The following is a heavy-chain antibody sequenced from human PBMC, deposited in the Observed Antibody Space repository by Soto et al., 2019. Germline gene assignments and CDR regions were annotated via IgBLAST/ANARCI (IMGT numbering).Heavy chain of an antibody. J-gene: IGHJ4*02. CDR3: AKRFPLFGVNKLPPDADS. Sequence: EVHLLESGGGLVQPGGSLRLSCAASGFTFSNHAMSWVRQTPGEGLEWVSGISFSGDNTYYADSVRGRFTVSRDNSKSTLYQKMTSLRAEDTAVYYCAKRFPLFGVNKLPPDADSWGQGPLVTVSS. D-gene: IGHD3-3*01. CDR2: ISFSGDNT. CDR1: GFTFSNHA. V-gene: IGHV3-23*01.